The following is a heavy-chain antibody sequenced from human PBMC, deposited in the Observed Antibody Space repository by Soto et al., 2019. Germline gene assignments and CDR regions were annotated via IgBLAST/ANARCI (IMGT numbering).Heavy chain of an antibody. Sequence: GGSLRLSCAASGFTFSSYAMHWVRQAPGKGLEWVAVISYDGSNKYYADSVKGRFTISRDNSKNTLYLQMNSLRAEDTAVYYCARDRGGYSYGPDAYYYYGMDVWGQGTTVTVSS. V-gene: IGHV3-30-3*01. CDR1: GFTFSSYA. J-gene: IGHJ6*02. CDR3: ARDRGGYSYGPDAYYYYGMDV. D-gene: IGHD5-18*01. CDR2: ISYDGSNK.